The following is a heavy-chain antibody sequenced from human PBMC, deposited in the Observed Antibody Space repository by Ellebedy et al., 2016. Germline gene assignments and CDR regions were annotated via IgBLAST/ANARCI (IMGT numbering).Heavy chain of an antibody. V-gene: IGHV3-23*01. CDR3: YYGHYSGS. Sequence: GESLKISXVASGFTFRNFFMSWVRQAPGGGLEWISTISGNGDTTFSADSVEGRFTISRDNSRDTLYLQMNSLRAEDTAVYYCYYGHYSGSWGQGTLVTVSS. CDR2: ISGNGDTT. D-gene: IGHD4-17*01. CDR1: GFTFRNFF. J-gene: IGHJ4*02.